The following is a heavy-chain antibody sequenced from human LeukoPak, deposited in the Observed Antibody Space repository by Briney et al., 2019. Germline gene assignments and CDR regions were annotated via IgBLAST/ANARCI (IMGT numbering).Heavy chain of an antibody. V-gene: IGHV4-59*01. Sequence: KPSETLSLTCTVSGGSISSYYWSWIRQPPGKGLEWIGYIYYSGSTNYDPSLKSRVTISVDTSKTQFSLKLSSVTAADTAVYYCARFRWAATWGAFDIWGQGTMVTDSS. CDR2: IYYSGST. CDR3: ARFRWAATWGAFDI. CDR1: GGSISSYY. J-gene: IGHJ3*02. D-gene: IGHD2-15*01.